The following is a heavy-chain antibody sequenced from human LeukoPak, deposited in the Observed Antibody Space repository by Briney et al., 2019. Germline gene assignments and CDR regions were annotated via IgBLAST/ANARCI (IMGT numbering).Heavy chain of an antibody. J-gene: IGHJ2*01. CDR2: IYYSGST. CDR3: ARGGPGWGLWYFDL. D-gene: IGHD7-27*01. V-gene: IGHV4-59*08. CDR1: GGSISSYY. Sequence: SETLSLTCTVSGGSISSYYWSWIRQPPGKGLEWIGYIYYSGSTNYNPSLKSRVTISVDTSKNQFSLKLSSVTAADTAVYYCARGGPGWGLWYFDLWGRGTLVTVSS.